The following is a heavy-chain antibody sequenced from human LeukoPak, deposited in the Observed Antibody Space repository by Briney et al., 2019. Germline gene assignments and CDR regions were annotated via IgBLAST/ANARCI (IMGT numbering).Heavy chain of an antibody. CDR3: ARGSSPGFYYYFDY. CDR2: INPNSGGT. CDR1: GGTFSSYA. D-gene: IGHD6-13*01. J-gene: IGHJ4*02. Sequence: ASVKVSCKASGGTFSSYAISWVRQAPGQGLEWMGWINPNSGGTNYAQKFQGWVTMTRDTSISTAYMELSRLRSDDTAVYYCARGSSPGFYYYFDYWAREPWSPSPQ. V-gene: IGHV1-2*04.